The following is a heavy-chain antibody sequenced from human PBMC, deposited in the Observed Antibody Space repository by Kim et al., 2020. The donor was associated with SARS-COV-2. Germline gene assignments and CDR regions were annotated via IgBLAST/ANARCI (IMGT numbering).Heavy chain of an antibody. CDR1: GFTFSSYA. CDR3: VVVVRVGAYCGGDCYYLDY. J-gene: IGHJ4*02. Sequence: GGSLRLSCAASGFTFSSYAMSWVRQAPGKGLEWVSAISGSGGSTYYADSVKGRFTISRDNSKNTLYLQMNSLRAEDTAVYYAVVVVRVGAYCGGDCYYLDYWGQGTLVTVSP. CDR2: ISGSGGST. V-gene: IGHV3-23*01. D-gene: IGHD2-21*02.